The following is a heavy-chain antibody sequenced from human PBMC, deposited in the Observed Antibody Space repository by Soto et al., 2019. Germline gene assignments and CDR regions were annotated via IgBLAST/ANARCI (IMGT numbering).Heavy chain of an antibody. D-gene: IGHD1-1*01. CDR3: ARDRRGYPNYFDY. Sequence: PSVKVSCKASGYTFTGYYMHWVRQAPGQGLEWMGWINPNSGGTNYAQKFQGWVTMTRDTSISTAYMELSRLRSDDTAVYYCARDRRGYPNYFDYWGQGTLVTVSS. V-gene: IGHV1-2*04. CDR1: GYTFTGYY. CDR2: INPNSGGT. J-gene: IGHJ4*02.